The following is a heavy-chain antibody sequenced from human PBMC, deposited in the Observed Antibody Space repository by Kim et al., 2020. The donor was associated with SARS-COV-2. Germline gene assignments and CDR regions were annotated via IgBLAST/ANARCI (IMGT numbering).Heavy chain of an antibody. V-gene: IGHV4-39*01. CDR2: IYYSGST. Sequence: SETLSLTCTVSGGSISSSSYYWGWIRQPPGKGLEWIGSIYYSGSTYYNPSLKSRVTISVDTSKNQFSLKLSSVTAADTAVYYCARHPPRGGSSWYYWFDPWGQGTLVTVSS. D-gene: IGHD6-13*01. CDR1: GGSISSSSYY. J-gene: IGHJ5*02. CDR3: ARHPPRGGSSWYYWFDP.